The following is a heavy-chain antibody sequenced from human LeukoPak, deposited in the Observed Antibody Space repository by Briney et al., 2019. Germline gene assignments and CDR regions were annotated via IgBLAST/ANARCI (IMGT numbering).Heavy chain of an antibody. Sequence: SVKVSCKASGYTFTSYDINWVRQATGQGLEWMGWMNPNSGNTGYAQKFQGRVTMTRNTSISTAYMELSSLRSEDTAVYYCARSGGATTHYYYYMDVWGTGTTVTVSS. CDR1: GYTFTSYD. V-gene: IGHV1-8*01. CDR2: MNPNSGNT. D-gene: IGHD1-26*01. CDR3: ARSGGATTHYYYYMDV. J-gene: IGHJ6*03.